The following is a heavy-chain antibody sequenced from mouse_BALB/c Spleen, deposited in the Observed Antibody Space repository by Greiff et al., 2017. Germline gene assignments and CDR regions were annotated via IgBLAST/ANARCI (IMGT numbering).Heavy chain of an antibody. CDR1: GFSLSTSGMG. Sequence: QVTLKESGPGILQPSQTLSLTCSFSGFSLSTSGMGVSWIRQPSGKGLEWLAHIYWDDDKRYNPSLKSRLTISKDTSRNQVFLKITSVDTADTATYYCARRGIYYDYGDFDYWGQGTTLTVSS. CDR3: ARRGIYYDYGDFDY. D-gene: IGHD2-4*01. CDR2: IYWDDDK. V-gene: IGHV8-12*01. J-gene: IGHJ2*01.